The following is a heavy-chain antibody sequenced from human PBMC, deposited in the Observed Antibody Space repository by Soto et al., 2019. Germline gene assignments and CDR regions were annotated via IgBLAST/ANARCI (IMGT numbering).Heavy chain of an antibody. CDR3: ASARGQSNMVRGDGDY. CDR1: GGSFSGYY. J-gene: IGHJ4*02. Sequence: SETLSLTCAVYGGSFSGYYWSWIRQPPGKGLEWIGEINHSGSTNYNPSLKSRVTISVDTSKNQFSLKLSSVTAADTAVYYCASARGQSNMVRGDGDYWGQGTLVTVSS. CDR2: INHSGST. D-gene: IGHD3-10*01. V-gene: IGHV4-34*01.